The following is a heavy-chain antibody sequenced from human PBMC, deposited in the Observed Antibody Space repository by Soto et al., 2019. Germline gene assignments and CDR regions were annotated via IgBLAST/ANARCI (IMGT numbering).Heavy chain of an antibody. V-gene: IGHV1-3*01. CDR3: ARGYCSGGSCDLPYYYYYYMDV. J-gene: IGHJ6*03. Sequence: QVQLVQSGAEVKKSGASVKVACKASGYTFTSYAMHWVRQAPGQRLEWMGWINAGNGNTKYSQKFQGRVTITRDTSASTAYMELSSLRSEDTAVYYCARGYCSGGSCDLPYYYYYYMDVWSKGTTVTVSS. CDR2: INAGNGNT. D-gene: IGHD2-15*01. CDR1: GYTFTSYA.